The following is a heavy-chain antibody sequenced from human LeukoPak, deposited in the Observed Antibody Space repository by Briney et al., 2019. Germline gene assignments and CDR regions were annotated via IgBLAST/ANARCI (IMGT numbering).Heavy chain of an antibody. V-gene: IGHV4-34*01. CDR1: GGSFSTYF. Sequence: SETLSLTCAVYGGSFSTYFWSWIRQAPGKGLEWIGEIRQSGGTNYNPSLKSRLTISVDTSKNQFSLKLNSVTAADTAVYYCARDYGEWLVPSSWGQGTVVTVSS. D-gene: IGHD6-19*01. CDR2: IRQSGGT. J-gene: IGHJ5*02. CDR3: ARDYGEWLVPSS.